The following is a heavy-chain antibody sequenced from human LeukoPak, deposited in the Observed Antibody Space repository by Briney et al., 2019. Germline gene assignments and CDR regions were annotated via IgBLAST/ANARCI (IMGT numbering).Heavy chain of an antibody. J-gene: IGHJ3*02. Sequence: GGSLRLSCAASGFTFSSYSMNWVRQAPGKGLEWVSSISSSSSYIYYADSVKGRFTISRDNAKNSLYLQMNSLRAEDTAVYYCARDEAFTIFGVVRDAFDIWGQGTMVTVSS. CDR2: ISSSSSYI. CDR1: GFTFSSYS. D-gene: IGHD3-3*01. V-gene: IGHV3-21*01. CDR3: ARDEAFTIFGVVRDAFDI.